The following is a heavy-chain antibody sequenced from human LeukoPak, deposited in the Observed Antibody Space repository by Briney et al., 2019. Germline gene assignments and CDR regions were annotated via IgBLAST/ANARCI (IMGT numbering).Heavy chain of an antibody. J-gene: IGHJ3*02. D-gene: IGHD2-21*01. CDR3: TTGETVVIRNDASHI. CDR1: GFTFSDSA. V-gene: IGHV3-73*01. CDR2: IRSKADSHAT. Sequence: PGGSLRLSCAASGFTFSDSAMHWVRQASGKGLEWVGRIRSKADSHATAYAASVQGRFTISRDDSKNTAYLQMNSLKTDDTAVYYCTTGETVVIRNDASHIWGQGTMVTVSS.